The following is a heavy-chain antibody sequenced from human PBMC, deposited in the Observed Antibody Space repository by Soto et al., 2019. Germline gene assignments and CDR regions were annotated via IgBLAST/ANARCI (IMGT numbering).Heavy chain of an antibody. CDR1: GYSFPSYW. Sequence: PGESLKISCKGSGYSFPSYWIGWVRQMPGKGLEWMGIIYPGDSDTRYSPSFQGQVTISADKSISTAYLQWSSLKASDTAMYYCARHAAIDSYYYYYYGMDVWGQGTTVTVSS. V-gene: IGHV5-51*01. CDR3: ARHAAIDSYYYYYYGMDV. J-gene: IGHJ6*02. CDR2: IYPGDSDT.